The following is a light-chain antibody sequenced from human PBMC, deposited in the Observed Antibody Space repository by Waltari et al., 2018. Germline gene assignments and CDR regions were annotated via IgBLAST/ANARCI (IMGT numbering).Light chain of an antibody. CDR2: RNN. CDR1: SSNIGDNY. Sequence: QSVLTQPPSASGTPGQGVTISCSGSSSNIGDNYVYWYQQFPGTSPKLLIHRNNQRPLGVPDRFSGSKSGTSAFLVISGLRSEDDADYHCAAWDDSLSGWVFGGGTKLTVL. V-gene: IGLV1-47*01. CDR3: AAWDDSLSGWV. J-gene: IGLJ3*02.